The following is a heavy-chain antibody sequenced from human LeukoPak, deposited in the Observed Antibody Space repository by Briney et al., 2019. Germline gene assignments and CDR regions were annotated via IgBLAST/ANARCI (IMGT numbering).Heavy chain of an antibody. CDR3: ASGIQPDRYFDY. J-gene: IGHJ4*02. CDR2: IWYDGSNK. V-gene: IGHV3-33*01. Sequence: GGSLRLSCAASGFTFSSYGMHWVRQAPGKGLEWVAVIWYDGSNKHYADSVKGRFTISRDNSKNTLYLQMNSLRAEDTAVYYCASGIQPDRYFDYWGQGTLVTVSS. CDR1: GFTFSSYG. D-gene: IGHD5-18*01.